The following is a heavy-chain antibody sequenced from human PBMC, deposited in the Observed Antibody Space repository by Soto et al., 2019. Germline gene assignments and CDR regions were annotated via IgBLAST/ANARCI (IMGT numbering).Heavy chain of an antibody. V-gene: IGHV3-30-3*01. Sequence: QVQLVESGGGVVQPGRSLRLSCAASGFTFSSYAMHWVRQAPGKGLEWVAVISYDGSNKYYADSVKGRFTISRDNSKNTLYLQMNRLGAEDTAGYYCARDRSDSSSWYVSYYYYYGMGVWGQGTTVTVSS. CDR3: ARDRSDSSSWYVSYYYYYGMGV. CDR2: ISYDGSNK. J-gene: IGHJ6*02. CDR1: GFTFSSYA. D-gene: IGHD6-13*01.